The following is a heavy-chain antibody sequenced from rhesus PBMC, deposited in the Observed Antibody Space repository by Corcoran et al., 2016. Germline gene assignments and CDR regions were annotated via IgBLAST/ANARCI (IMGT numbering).Heavy chain of an antibody. J-gene: IGHJ4*01. CDR1: CGSVSDSYY. Sequence: QVQLQESGPGLVKPSETLSLTCAVSCGSVSDSYYWNWIRQPPGKELEWMGNVYGSSRRTYYNPSLKSRVPISKDTSKNQFSLNLSSVTAADTAVYYCVRRGSSFDFWGQGVLVTVSS. CDR3: VRRGSSFDF. D-gene: IGHD5-42*01. CDR2: VYGSSRRT. V-gene: IGHV4S7*01.